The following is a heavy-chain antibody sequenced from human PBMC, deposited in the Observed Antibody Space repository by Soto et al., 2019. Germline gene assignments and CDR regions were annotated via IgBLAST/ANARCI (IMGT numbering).Heavy chain of an antibody. J-gene: IGHJ5*02. D-gene: IGHD6-13*01. Sequence: QVQLVQSGAEVKKPGSSVKVSCKVSGGAFNSYAISWVRQAPGQGLEWMGGIIPIFGTANYAEKFQGRVTITADESTSTAYMELSSLRSEDTAVYYCAREDPIAAAGPELYNWFDPWGQATLVTVSS. CDR1: GGAFNSYA. CDR3: AREDPIAAAGPELYNWFDP. CDR2: IIPIFGTA. V-gene: IGHV1-69*12.